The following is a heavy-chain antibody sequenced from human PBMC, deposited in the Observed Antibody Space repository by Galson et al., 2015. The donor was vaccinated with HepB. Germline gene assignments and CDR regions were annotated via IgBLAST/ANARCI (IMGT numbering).Heavy chain of an antibody. Sequence: SLRLSCAASGFTFSNYGMNWVRQAPGKGLEWVSYISSISSNTIYYADSVKGRFTISRDNAKNSLYLQINSLRAEDTAVYYCARRVLAEFDIWGQGTMVTVSS. CDR2: ISSISSNTI. CDR3: ARRVLAEFDI. J-gene: IGHJ3*02. D-gene: IGHD2-15*01. V-gene: IGHV3-48*01. CDR1: GFTFSNYG.